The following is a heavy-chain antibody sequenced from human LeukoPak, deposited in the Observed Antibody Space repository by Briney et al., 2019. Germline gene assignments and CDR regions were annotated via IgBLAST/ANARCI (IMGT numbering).Heavy chain of an antibody. CDR2: TYYSGST. V-gene: IGHV4-39*07. Sequence: KSSETLSLTCTVSGGSISSSSYYWGWIRQPPGKGLEWIGSTYYSGSTYYNPSLKSRVTISVDTSKNQFSLKLSSVTAADTAVYYCARLEARDQFDYWGQGTLVTVSS. CDR3: ARLEARDQFDY. J-gene: IGHJ4*02. CDR1: GGSISSSSYY. D-gene: IGHD1-1*01.